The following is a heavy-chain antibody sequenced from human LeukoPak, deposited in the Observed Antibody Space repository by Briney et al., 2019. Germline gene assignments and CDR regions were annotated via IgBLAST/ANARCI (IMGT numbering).Heavy chain of an antibody. CDR1: GFTFSSYW. CDR3: AELGITMFGGV. Sequence: PGGSLRLSCAASGFTFSSYWMHWVRQAPGKGLVWVSRIKRDGTTSYADSVKGRFTISRDDAKNTLSLHMNSLRAEDTAVYYCAELGITMFGGVWGKGTTVTISS. D-gene: IGHD3-10*02. V-gene: IGHV3-74*01. CDR2: IKRDGTT. J-gene: IGHJ6*04.